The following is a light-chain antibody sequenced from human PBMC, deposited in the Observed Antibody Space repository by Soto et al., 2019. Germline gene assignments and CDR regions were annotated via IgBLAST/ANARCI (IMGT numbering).Light chain of an antibody. CDR1: HSISNY. CDR3: QKYKSATKR. Sequence: DIQITQSPSSLSASVGDRVTITCRARHSISNYLAWYQQKPWKVPKLLIYAASTLESGVPSRFSGSGSGTDFTLTISSLHPEDVASYYCQKYKSATKRFGQGTKVEI. CDR2: AAS. V-gene: IGKV1-27*01. J-gene: IGKJ1*01.